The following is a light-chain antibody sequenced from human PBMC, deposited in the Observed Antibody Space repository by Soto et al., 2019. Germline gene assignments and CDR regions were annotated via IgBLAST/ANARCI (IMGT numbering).Light chain of an antibody. CDR1: QSLLDSDDGNTY. CDR3: MQRIDFPLT. J-gene: IGKJ4*01. V-gene: IGKV2-40*01. CDR2: TVS. Sequence: DIVMTQTPLSLTVTPGEPASISCRSSQSLLDSDDGNTYLDWYLQKPGQSPQLLIYTVSYRASGVPDRFSGSESGTDFTLKISRVEAEDVGVYYCMQRIDFPLTFGGGTKVEIK.